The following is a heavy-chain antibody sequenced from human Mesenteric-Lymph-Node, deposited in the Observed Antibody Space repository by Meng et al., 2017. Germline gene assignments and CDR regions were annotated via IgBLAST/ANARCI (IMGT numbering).Heavy chain of an antibody. V-gene: IGHV4-30-4*01. CDR2: IYYSGST. J-gene: IGHJ2*01. CDR3: ARVGWRQWSFDL. Sequence: QGQLQESGPGLVKPSQTLSLTCSVSGGSISSGDSYWSWIRQPPGKGLEWVGYIYYSGSTYYNPSLRSRITISVDTSKNQFSLKLSSVTAADTAVYYCARVGWRQWSFDLWGRGTLVTVSS. D-gene: IGHD5-18*01. CDR1: GGSISSGDSY.